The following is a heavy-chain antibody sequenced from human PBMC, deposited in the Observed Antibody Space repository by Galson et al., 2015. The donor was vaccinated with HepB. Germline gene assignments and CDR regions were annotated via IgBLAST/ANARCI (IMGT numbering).Heavy chain of an antibody. CDR2: INSRGST. V-gene: IGHV4-59*12. CDR3: ATTTRSGGSLEAFDI. CDR1: GVALSSYL. J-gene: IGHJ3*02. D-gene: IGHD2-15*01. Sequence: SETLSLTCTVSGVALSSYLWTWIRQPPGKGLEWVGYINSRGSTDYNPSLKSRVSISVDTSKKQFSLRLSSATAADTAVYYCATTTRSGGSLEAFDIWGQGTMVTVSS.